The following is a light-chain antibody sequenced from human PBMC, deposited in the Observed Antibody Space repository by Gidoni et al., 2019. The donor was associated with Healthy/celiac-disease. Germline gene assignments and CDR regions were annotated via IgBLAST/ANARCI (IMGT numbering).Light chain of an antibody. Sequence: EIQMNQSPSSLSASVGERFTITCLASQSISSYLNWYQQKPGKAPKLLIYAASSLQSGVPSRFSGSGSVTDFTLTILSLQPEDFATYYCQQSYSTPCTFGQGTKLEIK. CDR2: AAS. CDR1: QSISSY. J-gene: IGKJ2*02. V-gene: IGKV1-39*01. CDR3: QQSYSTPCT.